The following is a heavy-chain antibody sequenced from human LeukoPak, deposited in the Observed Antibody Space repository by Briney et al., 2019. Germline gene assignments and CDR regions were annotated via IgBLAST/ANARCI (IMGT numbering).Heavy chain of an antibody. V-gene: IGHV3-23*01. CDR1: GFTFSSYA. Sequence: SGGSLRLSCAASGFTFSSYAMSWVRQAPGKGLEWVSAISGSGGSTYYAGSVKGRFTISRDNSMNTLYLQMNSLRAEDTAVYYCAKNYGDYPLGWGQGTLVTVSS. CDR2: ISGSGGST. CDR3: AKNYGDYPLG. J-gene: IGHJ4*02. D-gene: IGHD4-17*01.